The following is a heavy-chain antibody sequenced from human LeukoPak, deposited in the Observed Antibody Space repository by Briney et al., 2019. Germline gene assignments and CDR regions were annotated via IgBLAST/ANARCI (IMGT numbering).Heavy chain of an antibody. CDR2: ISFTGNT. CDR3: ARSPPGWYYDNSGQYYFDT. CDR1: GGSISGYY. Sequence: SGTLSLACTVSGGSISGYYRSWIRQSPGKRLEWIAYISFTGNTNYNPSLKSRVTISLDTSKTHFSLTLSSLTAADTAVYYCARSPPGWYYDNSGQYYFDTWGQGALVTVSS. D-gene: IGHD3-22*01. V-gene: IGHV4-59*08. J-gene: IGHJ4*02.